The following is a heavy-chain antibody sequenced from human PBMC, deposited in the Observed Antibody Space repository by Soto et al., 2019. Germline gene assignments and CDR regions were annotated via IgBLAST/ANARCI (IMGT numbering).Heavy chain of an antibody. Sequence: QVQLVESGGGLVKPGGSLRLSCEASGFTFSDYSMTWIRQAPGKGLEWVSYISTSGDTIYYADSVKGRFTISRDNAKNSLFLQMHSLRAEDTAVYYCVRESIVVPAAAAFDCWGQGTLVTVSS. J-gene: IGHJ4*02. CDR1: GFTFSDYS. D-gene: IGHD2-2*01. CDR2: ISTSGDTI. V-gene: IGHV3-11*01. CDR3: VRESIVVPAAAAFDC.